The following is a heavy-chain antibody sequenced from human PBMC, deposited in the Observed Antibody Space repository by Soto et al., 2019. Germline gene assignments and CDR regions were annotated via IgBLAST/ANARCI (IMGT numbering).Heavy chain of an antibody. D-gene: IGHD6-19*01. CDR2: MNPNSGNT. CDR3: AGTVAGNGGYYYYMDV. CDR1: GYTFTSYD. Sequence: ASVKVSCKASGYTFTSYDINWVRQATGQGLEWMGWMNPNSGNTGYAQKFQGRVTMTRNTSISTAYMELSSLRSEDTAVYYCAGTVAGNGGYYYYMDVWGKGTTVTVSS. J-gene: IGHJ6*03. V-gene: IGHV1-8*01.